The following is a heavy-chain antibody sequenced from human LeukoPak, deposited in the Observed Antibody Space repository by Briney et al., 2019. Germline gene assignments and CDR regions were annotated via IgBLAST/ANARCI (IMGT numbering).Heavy chain of an antibody. J-gene: IGHJ5*02. CDR2: SSYSGST. V-gene: IGHV4-61*01. CDR1: GDSVSSGNYY. CDR3: ARDPREFKWFDP. D-gene: IGHD3-10*01. Sequence: SETLSLTCTVSGDSVSSGNYYWNWIRQPPGKGLEWIGKSSYSGSTNYNRSLKSRVTISIDTSKNQFSLKLTSVTAADTAVYYCARDPREFKWFDPWGQGTLVTVSS.